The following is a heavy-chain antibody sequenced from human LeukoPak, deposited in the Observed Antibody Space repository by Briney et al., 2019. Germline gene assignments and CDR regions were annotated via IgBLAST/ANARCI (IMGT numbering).Heavy chain of an antibody. J-gene: IGHJ4*02. CDR2: ISYDGSNK. V-gene: IGHV3-30*18. D-gene: IGHD3-22*01. Sequence: GRSLRLSCAASGFTFSSYAMHWVRQAPGKGLEWVAVISYDGSNKYYADSVKDRFTISRDNSKNTLYLQMNSLRAEDTAVYYCAKSYYYDKLAYYWGQGTLVTVSS. CDR3: AKSYYYDKLAYY. CDR1: GFTFSSYA.